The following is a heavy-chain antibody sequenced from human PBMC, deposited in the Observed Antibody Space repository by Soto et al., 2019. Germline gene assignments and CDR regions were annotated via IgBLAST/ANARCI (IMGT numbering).Heavy chain of an antibody. J-gene: IGHJ4*02. V-gene: IGHV4-59*01. CDR1: GGSMSNYY. Sequence: SETLSLTCSVSGGSMSNYYWNWIRQSPGKGLEWIGYIYYSGTTNYNPSLKSRVTISIDTSKNQVSLNLTSVTSADTAVYYCARDQDLGYWGQGTLVTVSS. CDR3: ARDQDLGY. D-gene: IGHD3-10*01. CDR2: IYYSGTT.